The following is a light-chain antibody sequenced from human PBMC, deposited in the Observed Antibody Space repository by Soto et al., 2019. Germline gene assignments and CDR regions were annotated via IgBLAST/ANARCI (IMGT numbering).Light chain of an antibody. V-gene: IGKV3-20*01. CDR1: QSVSSSF. CDR3: QQYVASPWT. J-gene: IGKJ1*01. Sequence: EIVLTQSPGTLSLSPGERATLSCRTSQSVSSSFLAWYQQKPGQAPRLLIYGASSRATGVPDRLCGSGSGTDFTLTISRLEPEDFGVYYCQQYVASPWTFGQGTKVEIK. CDR2: GAS.